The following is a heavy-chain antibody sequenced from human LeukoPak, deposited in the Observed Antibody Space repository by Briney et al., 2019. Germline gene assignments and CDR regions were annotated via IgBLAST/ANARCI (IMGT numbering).Heavy chain of an antibody. D-gene: IGHD6-19*01. CDR1: GFTFSSYG. CDR2: INTSGGST. CDR3: ARGGGSIAVDRTAYYYYYMDV. V-gene: IGHV3-23*01. J-gene: IGHJ6*03. Sequence: GGTLRLSCAASGFTFSSYGMSWVRQAPGKGLEWVSAINTSGGSTYYADSVKGRFTISRDNSKNTLYLQMNSLRAEDTAIYYCARGGGSIAVDRTAYYYYYMDVWGKGTTVTVSS.